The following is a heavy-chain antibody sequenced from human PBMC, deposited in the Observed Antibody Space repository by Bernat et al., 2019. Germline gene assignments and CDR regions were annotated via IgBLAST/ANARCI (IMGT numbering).Heavy chain of an antibody. V-gene: IGHV3-53*01. J-gene: IGHJ4*02. CDR1: GFTVSSSY. Sequence: EVQLVESGGGLIQPGGSLRVSCAASGFTVSSSYMSWVRQAPGKGLEWASIIYTSGSSYYAGAVKSRFTISRDNSRNTLYIQMNSLRAEDTAVYYCARGGGNTRIDFWGQGTLVTVSS. CDR2: IYTSGSS. CDR3: ARGGGNTRIDF. D-gene: IGHD4-23*01.